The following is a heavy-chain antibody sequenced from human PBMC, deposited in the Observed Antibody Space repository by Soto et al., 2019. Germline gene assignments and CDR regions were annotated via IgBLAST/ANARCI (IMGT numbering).Heavy chain of an antibody. D-gene: IGHD3-3*01. CDR1: GFTFSSFG. CDR2: IWYDGSKK. J-gene: IGHJ6*02. Sequence: QVQVVESGGGVVQPGRSLRLSCAASGFTFSSFGMHWVRQAPGKGLEWVSLIWYDGSKKSYGDSVKGRFTISRDNSRNTVYLQMNSLRAVDTAVYYCARDASYYSLRSGYYPSRNGMDVWGQGTTVTVSS. CDR3: ARDASYYSLRSGYYPSRNGMDV. V-gene: IGHV3-33*01.